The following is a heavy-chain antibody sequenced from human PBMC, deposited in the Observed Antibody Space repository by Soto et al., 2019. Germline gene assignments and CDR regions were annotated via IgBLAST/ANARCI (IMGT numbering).Heavy chain of an antibody. CDR2: ITDSGDDT. D-gene: IGHD2-21*02. V-gene: IGHV3-23*01. CDR1: GFTFNNYA. Sequence: PGGSLRLSCAASGFTFNNYAMGWVRQAPGKGLEWVSAITDSGDDTYYIDSVKGRFTISRDNSKNTLYLQMNSLRAEDTAVYYCAKANTVVTPHAFDIWGQGTMVTVSS. CDR3: AKANTVVTPHAFDI. J-gene: IGHJ3*02.